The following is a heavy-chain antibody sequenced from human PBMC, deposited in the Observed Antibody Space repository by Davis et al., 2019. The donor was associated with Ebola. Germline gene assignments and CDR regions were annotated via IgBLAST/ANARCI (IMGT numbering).Heavy chain of an antibody. J-gene: IGHJ5*02. CDR2: IYHRGVP. CDR1: GGSISSSNW. V-gene: IGHV4-4*02. Sequence: PSETLSLTCAVSGGSISSSNWWSWVRQPPGKGLEWIGEIYHRGVPFYNPSLRSRVTISVDTSKNEFSLRLTSVTAADTAVYYCARVGSLHTAEFDPWGQGTLVTVSS. CDR3: ARVGSLHTAEFDP. D-gene: IGHD1-14*01.